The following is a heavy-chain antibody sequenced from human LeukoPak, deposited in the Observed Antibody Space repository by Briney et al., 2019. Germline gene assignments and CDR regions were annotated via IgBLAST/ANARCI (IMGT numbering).Heavy chain of an antibody. CDR1: GYTFTGYY. Sequence: GASVKVSCKASGYTFTGYYMHWVRQAPGQGLEWMGWINPNSGGTNYAQKFQGRVTMTRDTSISTAYMELSRLRSDDTAVYYCARETNWNDVRDYFDYWGQGTLVTVSS. CDR3: ARETNWNDVRDYFDY. V-gene: IGHV1-2*02. J-gene: IGHJ4*02. D-gene: IGHD1-20*01. CDR2: INPNSGGT.